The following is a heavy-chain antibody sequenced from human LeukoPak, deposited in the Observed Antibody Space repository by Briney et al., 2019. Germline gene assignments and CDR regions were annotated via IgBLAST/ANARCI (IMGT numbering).Heavy chain of an antibody. Sequence: GGSLRLSCVVSGFTFSSYGMSWVHQAPGKGLEWVSGISGSGGSTYYADSVKGRFTISRDNSKNTLYLQMNSLRAEDTAVYYCAKTTKAIVAAGIVFDYWGQGTLVTVSS. J-gene: IGHJ4*02. CDR3: AKTTKAIVAAGIVFDY. CDR2: ISGSGGST. CDR1: GFTFSSYG. V-gene: IGHV3-23*01. D-gene: IGHD6-13*01.